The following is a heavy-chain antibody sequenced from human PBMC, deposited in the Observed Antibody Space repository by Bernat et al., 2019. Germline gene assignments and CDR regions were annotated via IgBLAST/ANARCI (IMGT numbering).Heavy chain of an antibody. Sequence: EVQLVESGGGLVKPGRSLRLSCTASGFTFGDYAMSWFRQAPGKGLEWVGFIRSKAYGGTTEYAASVKGRFTISRDDSKSIAYLQMNSLKTEDTAMYYCTRVPARDLGELLEIDYWGQGTLVTVSS. J-gene: IGHJ4*02. V-gene: IGHV3-49*05. CDR3: TRVPARDLGELLEIDY. D-gene: IGHD3-16*01. CDR1: GFTFGDYA. CDR2: IRSKAYGGTT.